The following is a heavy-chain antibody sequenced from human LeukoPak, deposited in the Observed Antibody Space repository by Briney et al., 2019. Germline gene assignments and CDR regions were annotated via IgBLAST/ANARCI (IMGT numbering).Heavy chain of an antibody. CDR3: ASWSSGWFYYFDY. CDR1: GFTFSSYW. D-gene: IGHD6-13*01. V-gene: IGHV3-7*01. Sequence: PGGSLRLSCAASGFTFSSYWMSWVRQAPGKGLEWVANIKQDGSEKYYVDSGKGRFTISRDNAKNSLYLQMNSLRAEDTAVYYCASWSSGWFYYFDYWGQGTLVTVSS. CDR2: IKQDGSEK. J-gene: IGHJ4*02.